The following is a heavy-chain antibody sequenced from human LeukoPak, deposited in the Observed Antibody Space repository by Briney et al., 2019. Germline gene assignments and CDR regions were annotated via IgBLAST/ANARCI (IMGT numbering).Heavy chain of an antibody. CDR1: GFAFSRYW. D-gene: IGHD5-24*01. V-gene: IGHV3-23*01. J-gene: IGHJ4*02. Sequence: GGSLRLSCAASGFAFSRYWMDWVRQTPGKGLEWVSTITSSGDNTYYSDSVKGRFTISRDNSKNTLYLQMNSLRAEDTAEYYCAKGGYNFFDYWGQGTLVTVSS. CDR2: ITSSGDNT. CDR3: AKGGYNFFDY.